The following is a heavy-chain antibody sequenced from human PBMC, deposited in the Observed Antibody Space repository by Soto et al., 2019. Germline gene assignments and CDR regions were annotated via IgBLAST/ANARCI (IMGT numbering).Heavy chain of an antibody. J-gene: IGHJ4*02. V-gene: IGHV3-7*01. CDR1: GFTFSSYW. CDR3: ARDSRPGLVDY. Sequence: PGGSLKLSCAASGFTFSSYWMSSVRQAPGKGLEWVANIKQDGSEKYYVDSVKGRFTISRDNAKNTLYLQMNSLRAEDTAVYYCARDSRPGLVDYWGQGTLVTVSS. CDR2: IKQDGSEK.